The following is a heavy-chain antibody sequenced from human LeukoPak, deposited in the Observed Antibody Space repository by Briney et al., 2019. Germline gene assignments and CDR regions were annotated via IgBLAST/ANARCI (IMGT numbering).Heavy chain of an antibody. J-gene: IGHJ4*02. CDR1: GGTFSSYA. CDR2: IIPILGIA. V-gene: IGHV1-69*04. CDR3: ARVRYYGSGSYYISDY. D-gene: IGHD3-10*01. Sequence: SVKVSCKASGGTFSSYAISWARQAPGQGLEWMGRIIPILGIANYAQKFQGRVTITADKSTSTAYMELSSLRSEDTAVYYCARVRYYGSGSYYISDYWGQGTLVSVSS.